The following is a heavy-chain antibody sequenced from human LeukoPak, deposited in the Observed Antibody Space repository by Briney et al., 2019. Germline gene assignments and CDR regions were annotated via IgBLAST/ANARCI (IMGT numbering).Heavy chain of an antibody. J-gene: IGHJ6*03. CDR2: ISYDGSNK. CDR1: GFTFSSYG. CDR3: AREGELYGTRLWGYYYMDV. Sequence: PGRSLRLSCAASGFTFSSYGMHWVRQAPGKGLEWVAVISYDGSNKYYADSVKGRFTISRDNSKNTLYLQMNSLRAADTAVYYCAREGELYGTRLWGYYYMDVWGKGTTVTVSS. D-gene: IGHD3-16*01. V-gene: IGHV3-30*03.